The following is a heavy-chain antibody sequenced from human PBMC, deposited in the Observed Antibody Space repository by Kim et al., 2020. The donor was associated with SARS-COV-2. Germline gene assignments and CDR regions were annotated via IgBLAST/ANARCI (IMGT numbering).Heavy chain of an antibody. CDR2: ISGSGGST. CDR1: GFTFSSYA. D-gene: IGHD3-10*01. J-gene: IGHJ5*02. CDR3: AKSGGLYGSGSENWFDP. Sequence: GGSLRLSCAASGFTFSSYAMSWVRQAPGKGLEWVSAISGSGGSTYYADSVKGRFTISRDNSKNTLYLQMNSLRAEDTAVYYCAKSGGLYGSGSENWFDPWGQGTLVTVSS. V-gene: IGHV3-23*01.